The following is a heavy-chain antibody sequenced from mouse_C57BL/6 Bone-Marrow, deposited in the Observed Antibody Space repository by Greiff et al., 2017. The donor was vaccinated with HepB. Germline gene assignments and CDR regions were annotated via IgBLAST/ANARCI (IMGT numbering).Heavy chain of an antibody. CDR3: ARWGLRRGLGAMDY. V-gene: IGHV1-78*01. Sequence: VKLQESDAELVKPGASVKISCKVSGYTFTDHTIHWMKQRPEQGLEWIGYIYPRDGSTKYNEKFKGKATLTEDKSSSTAYMQLNSLTSEDSAVYFCARWGLRRGLGAMDYWGQGTSVTVSS. D-gene: IGHD2-4*01. J-gene: IGHJ4*01. CDR1: GYTFTDHT. CDR2: IYPRDGST.